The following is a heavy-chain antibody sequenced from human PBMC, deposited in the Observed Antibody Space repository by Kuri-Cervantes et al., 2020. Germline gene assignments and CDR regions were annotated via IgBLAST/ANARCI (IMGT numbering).Heavy chain of an antibody. V-gene: IGHV1-2*04. CDR2: INPNSGGT. CDR3: ARGYCSGGSCCLDY. CDR1: GYTFTGYY. D-gene: IGHD2-15*01. J-gene: IGHJ4*02. Sequence: ASVKVSCKASGYTFTGYYMHWVRQAPGQGLEWMGWINPNSGGTNYAQKFQGWVTMTRDTSISTAYMELSRLRSDDTAVYYGARGYCSGGSCCLDYWGQGTLVTVSS.